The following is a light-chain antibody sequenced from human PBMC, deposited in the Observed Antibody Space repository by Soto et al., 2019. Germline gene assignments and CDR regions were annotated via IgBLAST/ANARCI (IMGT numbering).Light chain of an antibody. CDR1: QSVRRF. Sequence: EIVLTQSPATLSLSPGERATLSCRASQSVRRFLAWYQQKPGQAPRLLIYDVSNRATGIPARFSGSGSGTDFTLTISNLEPEDFAVYYCQQRTNWPPVLTFGGGTRVEIK. CDR2: DVS. V-gene: IGKV3-11*01. CDR3: QQRTNWPPVLT. J-gene: IGKJ4*01.